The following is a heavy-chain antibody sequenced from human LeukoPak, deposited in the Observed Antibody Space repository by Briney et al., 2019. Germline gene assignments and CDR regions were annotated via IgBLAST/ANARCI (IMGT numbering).Heavy chain of an antibody. V-gene: IGHV1-46*01. CDR2: INPSGGGT. J-gene: IGHJ4*02. CDR1: GYSLTTYY. D-gene: IGHD7-27*01. Sequence: ASVKVSCKASGYSLTTYYMHWVRQAPGQGLEWMAIINPSGGGTKYAQKFQGRVTMTRDTPTNTVYMELSSLRTEDTAIYYCVRTPPNWGFDYWGQGTLVTVSS. CDR3: VRTPPNWGFDY.